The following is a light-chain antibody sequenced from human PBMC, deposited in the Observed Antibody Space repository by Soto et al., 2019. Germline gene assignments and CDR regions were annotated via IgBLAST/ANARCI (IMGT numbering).Light chain of an antibody. CDR3: QQRSNLPLT. CDR1: QSVSSY. J-gene: IGKJ1*01. CDR2: DAS. V-gene: IGKV3-11*01. Sequence: EIVLTQSPATLSLSPGERATLSCRASQSVSSYFDWYQQKPGQPPRLLIYDASNRATGIPARFSGSGSGTDFTLTISSLEPEDFAVYYCQQRSNLPLTFGQGTKVEIK.